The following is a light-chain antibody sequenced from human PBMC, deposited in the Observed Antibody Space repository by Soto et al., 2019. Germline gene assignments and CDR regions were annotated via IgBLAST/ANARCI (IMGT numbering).Light chain of an antibody. V-gene: IGLV2-14*01. CDR3: SSYTSSNTEVI. CDR1: SSDVGGYNY. Sequence: QSVLTQHASVSGSPGQSITISCTGTSSDVGGYNYVSWYQQHPGKAPKLMIYDVSNRPSGVSNRFSGSKSGNTASLTISGLQAEDEADYYCSSYTSSNTEVIFGGGTKLTVL. J-gene: IGLJ2*01. CDR2: DVS.